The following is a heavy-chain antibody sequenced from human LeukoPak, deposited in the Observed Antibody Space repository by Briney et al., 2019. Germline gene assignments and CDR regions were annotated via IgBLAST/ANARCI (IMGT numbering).Heavy chain of an antibody. CDR3: TTDEDWNYARKDV. CDR1: GFTFNYAW. V-gene: IGHV3-15*04. CDR2: AVSEIDGGTT. J-gene: IGHJ6*02. D-gene: IGHD1-7*01. Sequence: GGSLRLSCAASGFTFNYAWMSWVRQVPGKGLEWVGQAVSEIDGGTTDYAAPVKGRFTISRDDSKSTLYLQMNSLKIEDTAVYYCTTDEDWNYARKDVWGQGATVIVSS.